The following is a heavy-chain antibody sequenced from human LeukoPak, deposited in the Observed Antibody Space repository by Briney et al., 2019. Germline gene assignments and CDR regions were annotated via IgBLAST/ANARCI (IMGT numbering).Heavy chain of an antibody. V-gene: IGHV1-8*01. D-gene: IGHD3-10*01. Sequence: ASLKVSCKTSGYSFSTFDINWVRQATGQGLEWMGWMNPNSGNTNYEQKFQGRLTMTRDTSISTAYMELSSLGSEDTAVYYCARGGILVQGVTILYGMDVWGQGTTVTVSS. J-gene: IGHJ6*02. CDR1: GYSFSTFD. CDR2: MNPNSGNT. CDR3: ARGGILVQGVTILYGMDV.